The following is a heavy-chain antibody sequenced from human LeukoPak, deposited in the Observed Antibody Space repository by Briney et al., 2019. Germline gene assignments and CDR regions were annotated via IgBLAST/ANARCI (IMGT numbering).Heavy chain of an antibody. CDR2: ISGSGGST. V-gene: IGHV3-23*01. CDR3: AEVQGYLDY. CDR1: GLPFSSYA. Sequence: GGSLRLFRAASGLPFSSYAMSWVRQAPGKGLEWVSAISGSGGSTYYADSVKGRFTISRDNSKNTLYLQMNSLRAEDTAVYYCAEVQGYLDYWGQGTLVTVSS. J-gene: IGHJ4*02. D-gene: IGHD3-16*02.